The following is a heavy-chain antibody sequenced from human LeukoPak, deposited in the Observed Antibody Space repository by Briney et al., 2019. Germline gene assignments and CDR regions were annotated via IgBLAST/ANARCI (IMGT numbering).Heavy chain of an antibody. D-gene: IGHD3-10*01. CDR1: GYTFISYA. J-gene: IGHJ6*02. V-gene: IGHV7-4-1*02. CDR2: INTNTGNP. Sequence: ASVKVSCKASGYTFISYAMNWVRQAPGQGLEWMGWINTNTGNPTYAQGFTGWFVFSLDTSVSTAYLQISSLKAEDTAVYYCASHPSDHYYYYGMDVWGQGTTVTVSS. CDR3: ASHPSDHYYYYGMDV.